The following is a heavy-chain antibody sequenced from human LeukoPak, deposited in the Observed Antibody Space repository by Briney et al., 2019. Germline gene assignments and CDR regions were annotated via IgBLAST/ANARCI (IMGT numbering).Heavy chain of an antibody. V-gene: IGHV1-69*05. Sequence: SVKVSCKASGGTFSSYAISWVRQAPGQGLEWMGGIIPIFGTANYAQKFQGRVTITTDESTSTAYMELSSLRSEDTAVYYCAGIAARPGVYNYYYMDVWGKGTTVTVSS. D-gene: IGHD6-6*01. CDR3: AGIAARPGVYNYYYMDV. CDR1: GGTFSSYA. CDR2: IIPIFGTA. J-gene: IGHJ6*03.